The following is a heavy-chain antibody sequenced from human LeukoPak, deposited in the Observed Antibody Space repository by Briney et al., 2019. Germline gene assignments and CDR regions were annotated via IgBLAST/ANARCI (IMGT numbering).Heavy chain of an antibody. CDR1: GFTFSDYG. D-gene: IGHD1-26*01. CDR3: AKDGHSGSYYRFSFFDY. Sequence: PGGSLRLSCAASGFTFSDYGMHWVRQAPGKGLEWVAVIWYDGSNKYYADSVKGRFTISRDNSKNTLYLQMNSLRAEDTALYYCAKDGHSGSYYRFSFFDYWGQGNMVTVSS. CDR2: IWYDGSNK. J-gene: IGHJ4*02. V-gene: IGHV3-30*02.